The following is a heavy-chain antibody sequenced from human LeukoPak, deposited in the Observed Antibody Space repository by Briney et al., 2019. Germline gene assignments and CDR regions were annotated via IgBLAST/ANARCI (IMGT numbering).Heavy chain of an antibody. D-gene: IGHD5-24*01. V-gene: IGHV4-59*08. CDR2: IYYSGST. Sequence: SETLSLTCTVSGGSISSYYWSWIRQPPGKGLEWVGYIYYSGSTNYNPSLKSRVTISVDTSKNQFSLSLSSVTAADTAVYYCARSYNNAGYFYYGMDVWGQGTTVTVSS. J-gene: IGHJ6*02. CDR3: ARSYNNAGYFYYGMDV. CDR1: GGSISSYY.